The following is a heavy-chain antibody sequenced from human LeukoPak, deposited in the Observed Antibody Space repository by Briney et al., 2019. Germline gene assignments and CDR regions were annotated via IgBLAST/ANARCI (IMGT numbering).Heavy chain of an antibody. J-gene: IGHJ4*02. CDR2: IYHSGST. CDR3: ARVIDYGDEHLDY. Sequence: SQTLSLTCAVSGGSISNGGYSWSWIRQPPGKGLEWIGYIYHSGSTYYNPSLKSRVTISVDRSKYQFSLKLSSVTAADTAVYYCARVIDYGDEHLDYWGQGTLVTVSS. D-gene: IGHD4-17*01. CDR1: GGSISNGGYS. V-gene: IGHV4-30-2*01.